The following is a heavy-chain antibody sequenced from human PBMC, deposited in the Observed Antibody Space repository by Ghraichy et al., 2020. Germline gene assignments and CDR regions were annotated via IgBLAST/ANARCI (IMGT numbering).Heavy chain of an antibody. CDR2: IYYTGST. J-gene: IGHJ4*02. CDR3: SRSHYDFWSGYSNFDF. Sequence: SETLSLTCSVSGGSIRNSSYYWGWVRQPPGKGLDWVGSIYYTGSTYYRPSLKSRVTISIDTFQNHFSLKLTSVTAADTAVYYCSRSHYDFWSGYSNFDFLGQGTLVSVSS. V-gene: IGHV4-39*02. CDR1: GGSIRNSSYY. D-gene: IGHD3-3*01.